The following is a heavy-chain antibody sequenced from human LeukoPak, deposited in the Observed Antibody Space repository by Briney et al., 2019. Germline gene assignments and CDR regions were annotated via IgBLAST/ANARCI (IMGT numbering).Heavy chain of an antibody. Sequence: GASVKVSCKASGYTFTGYYMHWVRQAPGQGLEWMGWINPNSGGTNYAQKFQGRVTMTRDTSITTAYMELSRLRSDDTAVYYCARAQPYCSGGSCSSRFDPWGQGTLVTVSS. J-gene: IGHJ5*02. CDR2: INPNSGGT. V-gene: IGHV1-2*02. D-gene: IGHD2-15*01. CDR1: GYTFTGYY. CDR3: ARAQPYCSGGSCSSRFDP.